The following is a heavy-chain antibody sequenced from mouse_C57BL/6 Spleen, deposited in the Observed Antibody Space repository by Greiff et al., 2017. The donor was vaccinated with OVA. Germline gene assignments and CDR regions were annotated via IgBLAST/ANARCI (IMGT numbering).Heavy chain of an antibody. D-gene: IGHD1-1*01. Sequence: QVQLQQSGAELVRPGTSVKLSCKASGYTFTSYWMHWVKQRPGQGLEWIGVIDPSDSYTNYNQKFKGKATLTVDTSSSTAYMQLSSLTSEDSAVYYCARSGYYGRGNYFDDWGQGTTLTVSS. J-gene: IGHJ2*01. V-gene: IGHV1-59*01. CDR1: GYTFTSYW. CDR3: ARSGYYGRGNYFDD. CDR2: IDPSDSYT.